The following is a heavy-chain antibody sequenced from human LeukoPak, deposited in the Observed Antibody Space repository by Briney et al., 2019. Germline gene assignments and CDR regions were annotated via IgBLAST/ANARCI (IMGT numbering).Heavy chain of an antibody. J-gene: IGHJ4*02. Sequence: GGSLRLSCAASGFTFSSYGMHWVRQAPGKGLEWVAVIWYDGSNKYYADSVKGRFTISRDNSKNTLYLQMNSLRAEDTAVYYCARATYDYVWGSYRRPEVPFDYWGQGTLVTVSS. CDR2: IWYDGSNK. D-gene: IGHD3-16*02. CDR3: ARATYDYVWGSYRRPEVPFDY. CDR1: GFTFSSYG. V-gene: IGHV3-33*01.